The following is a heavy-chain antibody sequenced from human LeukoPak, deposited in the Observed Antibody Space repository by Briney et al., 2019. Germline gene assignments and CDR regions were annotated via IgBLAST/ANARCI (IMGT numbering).Heavy chain of an antibody. Sequence: PSETLSLTCTVSGGSISSYYWSWIRQAAGKGLEWIGRIYTSGSTNYNPSLKSRVTMSVDTSKNQYSLKLSSVTAADTAVYYCAKHYYYDSKTDAFDIWGQGTMVTVSS. V-gene: IGHV4-4*07. CDR2: IYTSGST. D-gene: IGHD3-22*01. J-gene: IGHJ3*02. CDR1: GGSISSYY. CDR3: AKHYYYDSKTDAFDI.